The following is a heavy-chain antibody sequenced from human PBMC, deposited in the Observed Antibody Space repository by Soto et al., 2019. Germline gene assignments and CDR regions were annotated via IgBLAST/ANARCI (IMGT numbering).Heavy chain of an antibody. CDR1: GFTFGDYA. D-gene: IGHD4-17*01. Sequence: GGSLRLSCTASGFTFGDYAMSWFRQAPGKGLEWVGFIRSKAYGGTTEYAASVKGGFTISRDDSRSIAYLQMNSLKTEDTAVYYCTSSTVTPYYFDYWGQGTLVTVSS. CDR2: IRSKAYGGTT. V-gene: IGHV3-49*03. J-gene: IGHJ4*02. CDR3: TSSTVTPYYFDY.